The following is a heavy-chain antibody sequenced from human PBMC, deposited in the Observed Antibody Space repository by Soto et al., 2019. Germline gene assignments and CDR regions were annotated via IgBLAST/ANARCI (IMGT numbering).Heavy chain of an antibody. CDR2: ISYDGINT. V-gene: IGHV3-30*18. Sequence: QVQLVESGGGVVQPGRSLRLSCAASGFTFSSYGMHWVRKAPGKGLEWVAVISYDGINTFYADSVKGRFTISRDNSKNTLYLQMNSLRVEDTAVYSCGKDSMGGLQPIDYWGQGTLVTVSS. J-gene: IGHJ4*02. CDR1: GFTFSSYG. D-gene: IGHD1-1*01. CDR3: GKDSMGGLQPIDY.